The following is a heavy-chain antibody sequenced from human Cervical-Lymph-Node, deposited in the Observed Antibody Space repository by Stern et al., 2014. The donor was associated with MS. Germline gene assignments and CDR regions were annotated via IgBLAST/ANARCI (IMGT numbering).Heavy chain of an antibody. CDR1: GASVSSSAYY. V-gene: IGHV4-39*01. CDR2: FSHRGNP. J-gene: IGHJ5*02. CDR3: ARQGGRSSWFDH. Sequence: QLVESGPGLVKPSETLSLTCTVSGASVSSSAYYWNWIRQPPGKGLEWRGSFSHRGNPYYTPSLQSRIPVPVDPPTNQFSLRLNSVTAADTAVYYCARQGGRSSWFDHWGQGALVTVSS. D-gene: IGHD3-16*01.